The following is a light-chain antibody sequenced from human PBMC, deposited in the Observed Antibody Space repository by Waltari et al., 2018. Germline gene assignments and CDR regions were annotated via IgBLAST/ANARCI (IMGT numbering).Light chain of an antibody. J-gene: IGLJ3*02. CDR1: SSNVGRNS. CDR3: ATWDDSLTGWV. V-gene: IGLV1-44*01. Sequence: QSVLAQPPSASGTPWQRVTISCSGSSSNVGRNSVSWYQQFPGTAPRLLIHIDNQRPSGVPDRFSGSRSGTSASLTISGLQSDDEADYHCATWDDSLTGWVFGGGTKLTV. CDR2: IDN.